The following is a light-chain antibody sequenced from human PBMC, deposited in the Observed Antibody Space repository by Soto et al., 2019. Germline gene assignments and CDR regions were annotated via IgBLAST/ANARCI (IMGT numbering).Light chain of an antibody. Sequence: EIVLTQSPGTLSLSPGERATLSCRASQSVTSSYFAWYQQKPGQAPRLLIYGASSRATGIPDRFSGSGSGTDFTLPISRLEPQDFAVYYCQQYARSPWTFGQGTKVEIK. CDR2: GAS. V-gene: IGKV3-20*01. CDR1: QSVTSSY. J-gene: IGKJ1*01. CDR3: QQYARSPWT.